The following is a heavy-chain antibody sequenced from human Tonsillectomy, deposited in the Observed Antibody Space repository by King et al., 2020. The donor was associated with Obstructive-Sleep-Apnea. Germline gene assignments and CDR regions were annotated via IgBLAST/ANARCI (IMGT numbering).Heavy chain of an antibody. Sequence: QLVQSGGGLVQPGGSLRLSCVASGFSFAGYTMMWVRQAPGKGLEWLAYIDSSGNTIYYADSVKGRFTVSRDNAKNSLYLQMNSLRAEDTAVYYCARDGGRSYDNDYWGQGTLVTVPS. V-gene: IGHV3-48*01. J-gene: IGHJ4*02. CDR3: ARDGGRSYDNDY. CDR2: IDSSGNTI. D-gene: IGHD1-26*01. CDR1: GFSFAGYT.